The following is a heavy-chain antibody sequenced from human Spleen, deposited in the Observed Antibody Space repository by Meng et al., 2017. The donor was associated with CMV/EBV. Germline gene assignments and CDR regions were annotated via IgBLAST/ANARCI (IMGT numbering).Heavy chain of an antibody. V-gene: IGHV3-21*01. CDR1: GLTLSSYR. J-gene: IGHJ4*02. CDR2: ISSSSSYI. Sequence: CGDLGLTLSSYRMDWVRQAPGKGLEWVSSISSSSSYIYYAESVKGRFTISRDNAKNSLYLQMNSLRAEDTAVYYCAREYSSGLGGFDYWGQGTLVTVSS. D-gene: IGHD6-19*01. CDR3: AREYSSGLGGFDY.